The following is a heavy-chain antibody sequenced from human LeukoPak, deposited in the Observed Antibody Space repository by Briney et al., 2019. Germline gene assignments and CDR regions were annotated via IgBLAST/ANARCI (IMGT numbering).Heavy chain of an antibody. D-gene: IGHD6-19*01. Sequence: SETLSLTCTVSGGSISSYYWSWIRQPPGKGLEWIGYIYYSGSTNYNPSLKSRVTMSVDTSKNQFSLKLSSVTAADTAVYYCAKQSYYYYGMDVWGQGTTVTVSS. CDR2: IYYSGST. V-gene: IGHV4-59*12. CDR1: GGSISSYY. CDR3: AKQSYYYYGMDV. J-gene: IGHJ6*02.